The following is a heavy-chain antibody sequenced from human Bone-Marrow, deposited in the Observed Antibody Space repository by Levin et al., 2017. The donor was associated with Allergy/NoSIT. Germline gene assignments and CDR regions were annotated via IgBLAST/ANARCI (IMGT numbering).Heavy chain of an antibody. Sequence: GASVKVSCKASGGTFSSYAISWVRQAPGQGLEWMGRIIPILGIANYAQKFQGRVTITADKSTSTAYMELSSLRSEDTAVYYCARDSPSHGSYYVSSGYYYGMDVWGQGTTVTVSS. J-gene: IGHJ6*02. V-gene: IGHV1-69*04. D-gene: IGHD1-26*01. CDR2: IIPILGIA. CDR1: GGTFSSYA. CDR3: ARDSPSHGSYYVSSGYYYGMDV.